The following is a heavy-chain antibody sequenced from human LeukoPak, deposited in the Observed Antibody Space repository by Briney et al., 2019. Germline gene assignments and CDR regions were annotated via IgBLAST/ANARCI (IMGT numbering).Heavy chain of an antibody. V-gene: IGHV3-7*01. CDR3: ARGTSHGSRCDFLDS. Sequence: GGSLRLSCAVSGFDFSQHWMTWVRQAPGKGLEWVADIKRGGSEKNYVDSVKGRFTISRDDTKNSLYLQMTSLRAEDTAIYYCARGTSHGSRCDFLDSWGPGNLVSVSS. J-gene: IGHJ4*02. CDR2: IKRGGSEK. D-gene: IGHD3-10*01. CDR1: GFDFSQHW.